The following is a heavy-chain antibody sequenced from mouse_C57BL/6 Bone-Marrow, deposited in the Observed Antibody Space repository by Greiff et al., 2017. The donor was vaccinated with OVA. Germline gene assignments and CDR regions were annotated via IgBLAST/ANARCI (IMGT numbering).Heavy chain of an antibody. V-gene: IGHV1-19*01. Sequence: EVQLQQSGPVLVKPGASVKMSCKASGYTFTDYYMNWVKQSHGKSLEWIGVINPYNGGTSYNQKFKGKATLTVDKSSSTAHMELNSLTSEDSAVYYCARGVYYFDYWGQGTTLTVSS. CDR1: GYTFTDYY. CDR3: ARGVYYFDY. J-gene: IGHJ2*01. CDR2: INPYNGGT.